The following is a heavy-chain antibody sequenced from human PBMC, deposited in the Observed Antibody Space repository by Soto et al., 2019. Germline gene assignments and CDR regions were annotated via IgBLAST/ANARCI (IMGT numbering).Heavy chain of an antibody. CDR1: GFPFSSYA. Sequence: GGSLRLSCVASGFPFSSYAMSWVRQTPEKGLEWVSGISGSGGRTYYADSVKGRFTISRDNSNNTLSLQMHSLRVEDTAVYFCAKGGYYSIFDIWGQGTMVTVSS. CDR3: AKGGYYSIFDI. J-gene: IGHJ3*02. V-gene: IGHV3-23*01. D-gene: IGHD2-15*01. CDR2: ISGSGGRT.